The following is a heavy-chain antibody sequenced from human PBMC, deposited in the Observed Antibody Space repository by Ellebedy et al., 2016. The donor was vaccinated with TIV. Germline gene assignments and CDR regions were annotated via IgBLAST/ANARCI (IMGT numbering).Heavy chain of an antibody. CDR1: GFTFDNYA. CDR2: INWNSGTI. CDR3: AKGGNSGTYRGLDS. D-gene: IGHD1-26*01. Sequence: GGSLRLXCATSGFTFDNYAMHWVRQGPGKGLEWVSGINWNSGTIGYADSVKGRFTISRDNAKGSLHLQMNILRREDTALYYCAKGGNSGTYRGLDSWGQGTLVTVSS. V-gene: IGHV3-9*01. J-gene: IGHJ4*02.